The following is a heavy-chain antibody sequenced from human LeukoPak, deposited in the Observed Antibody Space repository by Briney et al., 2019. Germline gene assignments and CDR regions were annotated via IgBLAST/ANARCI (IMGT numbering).Heavy chain of an antibody. CDR3: AGAAGLGNYLIDY. Sequence: GGSLRLSCAASGFSFSGGAIPWVRQAPGKGLEWVALIWSDGSQTKYAGSVKGRFTVSRDNSKNTAFLQMSGLTVEDTAVYYCAGAAGLGNYLIDYWGQGTLVTVSS. CDR1: GFSFSGGA. J-gene: IGHJ4*02. V-gene: IGHV3-33*01. D-gene: IGHD3-16*01. CDR2: IWSDGSQT.